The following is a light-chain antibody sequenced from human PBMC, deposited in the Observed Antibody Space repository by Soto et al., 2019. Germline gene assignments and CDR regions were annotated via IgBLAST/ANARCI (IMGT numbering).Light chain of an antibody. CDR1: QSISIN. V-gene: IGKV3D-15*01. CDR2: GAS. Sequence: EIVMTQSPAILSVFPGERATLSCRASQSISINLAWYQKRPGQPPRLLISGASVRGPDIPVRFSGSGSGTEFTLTINSLQSEDFAVYFCQQYHLWPPLTFGGGTKVEIK. CDR3: QQYHLWPPLT. J-gene: IGKJ4*01.